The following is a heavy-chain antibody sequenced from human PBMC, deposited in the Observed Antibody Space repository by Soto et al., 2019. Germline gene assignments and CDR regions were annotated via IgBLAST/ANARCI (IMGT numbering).Heavy chain of an antibody. V-gene: IGHV1-2*02. CDR3: ARANSGDDDEFDY. Sequence: ASVKVSCKASGYTFTVYYMHCVLQSPGQGLEWMGWINPSSGGTNYAQQFQGRVTMTRDTSISSAYMELSGLRSDDTAVYFCARANSGDDDEFDYWGQEPRSPSPQ. CDR1: GYTFTVYY. D-gene: IGHD5-12*01. J-gene: IGHJ4*01. CDR2: INPSSGGT.